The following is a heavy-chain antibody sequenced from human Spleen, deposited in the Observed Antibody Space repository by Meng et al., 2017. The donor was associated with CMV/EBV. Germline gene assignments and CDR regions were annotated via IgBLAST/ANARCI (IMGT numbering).Heavy chain of an antibody. CDR2: INPNSGDT. Sequence: ASVKVSCKASGYTFTGYFMHWVRQAPGQGLEWVGWINPNSGDTNYAQEFQGRVTMTRDTSISTASMELSSLRPDDTAVYYCARDPSLLKTRRGGYNDYWGQGTLVTVSS. D-gene: IGHD1-26*01. CDR1: GYTFTGYF. CDR3: ARDPSLLKTRRGGYNDY. V-gene: IGHV1-2*02. J-gene: IGHJ4*02.